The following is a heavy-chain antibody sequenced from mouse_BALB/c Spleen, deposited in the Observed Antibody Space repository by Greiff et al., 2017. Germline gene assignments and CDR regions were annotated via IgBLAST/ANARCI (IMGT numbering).Heavy chain of an antibody. V-gene: IGHV3-2*02. CDR2: ISYSGST. CDR1: GYSITSDYA. Sequence: DVQLQESGPGLVKPSQSLSLTCTATGYSITSDYAWNWIRQFPGNKLEWMGYISYSGSTSYNPSLKSRIPITRDTSKNQFFLQLNSVTTEDTATYYCARRGYDYYAMDYWGQGTSVTVSS. CDR3: ARRGYDYYAMDY. J-gene: IGHJ4*01. D-gene: IGHD2-14*01.